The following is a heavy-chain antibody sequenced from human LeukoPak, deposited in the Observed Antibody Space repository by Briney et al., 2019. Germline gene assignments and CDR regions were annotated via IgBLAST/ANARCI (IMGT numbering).Heavy chain of an antibody. Sequence: KPSETLSLTCTVSGGSISSSSYYWSWIRQPAGKGLEWIGRINTSGSTNYNPSLKSRVTMSVDTSKNQFSLKLSSVTAADTALYYCARDQRWPKIYYYYYMDVWGKGTTVTVSS. CDR2: INTSGST. V-gene: IGHV4-61*02. J-gene: IGHJ6*03. D-gene: IGHD6-13*01. CDR3: ARDQRWPKIYYYYYMDV. CDR1: GGSISSSSYY.